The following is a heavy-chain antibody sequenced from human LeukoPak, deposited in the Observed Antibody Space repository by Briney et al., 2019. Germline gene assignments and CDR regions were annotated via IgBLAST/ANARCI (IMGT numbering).Heavy chain of an antibody. D-gene: IGHD4-17*01. CDR3: ARIRVDYGDYGMDV. J-gene: IGHJ6*02. CDR1: GFTFSNYW. Sequence: QTGGSLRLSCASSGFTFSNYWMSWVRQAPGRGLEWVTNIKMDAGEIYYVDSVKGRFTISRDNARNSLFLQMNSLRVEDTAVYYCARIRVDYGDYGMDVWGQGTTVTVSS. CDR2: IKMDAGEI. V-gene: IGHV3-7*05.